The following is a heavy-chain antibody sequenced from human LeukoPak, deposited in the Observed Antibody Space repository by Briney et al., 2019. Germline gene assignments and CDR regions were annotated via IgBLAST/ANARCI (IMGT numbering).Heavy chain of an antibody. Sequence: ASVKVSCKASGYTFTRYYMHWVRQAPGQGREWMGIINPSGGSTSYAQKFQGRVTMTRDMSTSTVYMELSSVRSEDTAVYYCARYLAGGDPGYYFDYWGQGTLVTVSS. J-gene: IGHJ4*02. D-gene: IGHD3-16*01. V-gene: IGHV1-46*01. CDR2: INPSGGST. CDR1: GYTFTRYY. CDR3: ARYLAGGDPGYYFDY.